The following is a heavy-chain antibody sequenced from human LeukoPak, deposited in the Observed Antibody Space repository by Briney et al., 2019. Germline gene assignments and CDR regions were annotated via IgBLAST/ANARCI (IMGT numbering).Heavy chain of an antibody. V-gene: IGHV1-18*01. D-gene: IGHD3-10*01. CDR1: GYTFTSYG. CDR3: ARPQLPYYYGSGSYPPAFDY. CDR2: ISAYNGNT. Sequence: ASVKVSCKASGYTFTSYGISWVRQAPGQGLEWMGWISAYNGNTNYAQKLQGRVTMTTDTSTSTAYMELRSLRSGDTAVYYCARPQLPYYYGSGSYPPAFDYWGQGTLVTVSS. J-gene: IGHJ4*02.